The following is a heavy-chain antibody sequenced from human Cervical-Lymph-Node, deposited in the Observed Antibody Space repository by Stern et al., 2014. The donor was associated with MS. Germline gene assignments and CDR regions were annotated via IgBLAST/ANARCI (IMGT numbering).Heavy chain of an antibody. D-gene: IGHD1-1*01. V-gene: IGHV4-59*01. Sequence: VHLVESGPGLVKPSETLSLTCIVSGGSISSYYWSWIRQPPGKGLEWIGHIYFSGTTDYNPSLQSRVTMSADISKNQISLRLSSVTAADTAVYYCARAPYDFTNWYGMDVWGQGTTVTVSS. CDR3: ARAPYDFTNWYGMDV. J-gene: IGHJ6*02. CDR2: IYFSGTT. CDR1: GGSISSYY.